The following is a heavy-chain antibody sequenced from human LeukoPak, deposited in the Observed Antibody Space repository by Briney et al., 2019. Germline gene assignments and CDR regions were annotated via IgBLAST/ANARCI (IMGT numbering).Heavy chain of an antibody. V-gene: IGHV3-15*01. CDR1: GFTFSNAW. CDR2: IKSKTDGGTT. Sequence: GGSLRLSCAASGFTFSNAWMSWVRQAPGKGLEWVGRIKSKTDGGTTDYAAPVKGRFTISRDDSKNTLYLQMNSLKTEDTAVYYCTTDIVVVPADMSYYYMDVWVKGTTVTVSS. D-gene: IGHD2-2*01. J-gene: IGHJ6*03. CDR3: TTDIVVVPADMSYYYMDV.